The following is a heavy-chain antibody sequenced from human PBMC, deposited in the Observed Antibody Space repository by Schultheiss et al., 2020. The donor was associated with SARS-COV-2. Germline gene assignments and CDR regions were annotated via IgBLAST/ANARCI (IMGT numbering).Heavy chain of an antibody. CDR3: ARDEGDYGDYYFDY. J-gene: IGHJ4*02. V-gene: IGHV1-2*06. Sequence: GGSLRLSCKASGYTFTGYYMHWVRQAPGQGLEWMGRINPNSGGTNYAQKLQGRVTMTTDTSTSTAYMELSSLRSEDTAVYYCARDEGDYGDYYFDYWGQGTLVTVSS. CDR2: INPNSGGT. CDR1: GYTFTGYY. D-gene: IGHD4-17*01.